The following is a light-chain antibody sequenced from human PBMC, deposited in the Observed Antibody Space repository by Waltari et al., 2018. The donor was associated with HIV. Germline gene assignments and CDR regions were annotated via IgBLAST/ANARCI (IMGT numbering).Light chain of an antibody. CDR3: YSEDMSKTQRV. CDR1: ALPKRY. Sequence: SYELTQPPSVSVSPGQTATITCSGDALPKRYAYWYQQNPGRAPVVVIHDDRRRPAGSPGRFSGSSAGTVATLTSTGAQVDDEAVYYCYSEDMSKTQRVFGRGTKLTV. J-gene: IGLJ2*01. CDR2: DDR. V-gene: IGLV3-10*01.